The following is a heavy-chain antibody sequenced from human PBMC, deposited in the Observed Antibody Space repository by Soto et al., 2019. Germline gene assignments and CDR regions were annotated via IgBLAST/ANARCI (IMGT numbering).Heavy chain of an antibody. J-gene: IGHJ6*02. Sequence: SVKVFCKASGGTFSSYAISWVRQAPGQGLEWMGGIIPIFGTANYAQKFQGRVTITADESTSTAYMELSSLRSEDTAVYYCTLGKGGYCSSTSCYKGYYGMDVWGQGTTVTVSS. CDR3: TLGKGGYCSSTSCYKGYYGMDV. D-gene: IGHD2-2*02. V-gene: IGHV1-69*13. CDR1: GGTFSSYA. CDR2: IIPIFGTA.